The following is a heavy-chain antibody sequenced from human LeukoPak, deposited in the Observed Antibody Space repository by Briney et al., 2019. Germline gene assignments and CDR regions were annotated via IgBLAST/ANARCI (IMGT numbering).Heavy chain of an antibody. CDR2: VNPNSGNT. CDR3: ATGYWARPPQYYYYYYYMDV. D-gene: IGHD6-13*01. CDR1: GYTFTSYD. Sequence: GASVKVSCKASGYTFTSYDINWVRQATGQGLEWMGWVNPNSGNTGYAQKFQGRVTITRNTSISTAYMELSSLRSEDTAVYYCATGYWARPPQYYYYYYYMDVWGKGTTVTVSS. J-gene: IGHJ6*03. V-gene: IGHV1-8*03.